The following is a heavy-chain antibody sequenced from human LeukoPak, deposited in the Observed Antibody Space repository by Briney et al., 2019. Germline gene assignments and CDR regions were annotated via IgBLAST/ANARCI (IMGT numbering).Heavy chain of an antibody. V-gene: IGHV3-33*08. Sequence: PGGSLRLSCAASGFTFSSYGMHWVRQAPCKGLEWVAVIWYGGSNKYYADSVKGRFTISRDNSKNTLYLQMNSLRAEDTAVYYCARERLWFGSPRWGQGTLVTVSS. CDR2: IWYGGSNK. CDR3: ARERLWFGSPR. J-gene: IGHJ4*02. CDR1: GFTFSSYG. D-gene: IGHD3-10*01.